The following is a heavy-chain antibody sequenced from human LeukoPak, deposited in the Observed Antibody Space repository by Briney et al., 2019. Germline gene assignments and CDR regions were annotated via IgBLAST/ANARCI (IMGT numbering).Heavy chain of an antibody. CDR1: GGSVTYTNYY. CDR2: TYYNGKT. V-gene: IGHV4-39*07. J-gene: IGHJ4*02. Sequence: PSETPSLTCTVSGGSVTYTNYYWGWIRQPPGKGLQWIGVTYYNGKTYYNPSLKSRVTVAVDPSKNQFSLKLSSVTAADTAVHYCASSRGDYADYWGQGTLVTVSS. D-gene: IGHD4-17*01. CDR3: ASSRGDYADY.